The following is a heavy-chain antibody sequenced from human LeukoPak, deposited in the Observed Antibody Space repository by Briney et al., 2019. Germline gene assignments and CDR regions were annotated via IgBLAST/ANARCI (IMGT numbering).Heavy chain of an antibody. CDR2: IYPANSDT. V-gene: IGHV5-51*01. D-gene: IGHD4-17*01. CDR3: ARAFSGVTTIDY. Sequence: SGESLKISCQGSGYTFTSYWIAWVRQMPGRGLEGMGIIYPANSDTRYNPSFQGQVTISADKSIDTAYLQWSSLKASDTAMYYCARAFSGVTTIDYWGQGTLVTVSS. J-gene: IGHJ4*02. CDR1: GYTFTSYW.